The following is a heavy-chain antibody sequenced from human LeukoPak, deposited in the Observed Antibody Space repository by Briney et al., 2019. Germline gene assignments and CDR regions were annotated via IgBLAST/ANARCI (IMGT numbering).Heavy chain of an antibody. CDR2: INHSGSS. CDR1: GGSFSGYY. Sequence: SETLSLTCAVYGGSFSGYYWSWIRQPPGKGLEWIGEINHSGSSNYNPSLKSRVTISVDTSKNQFYLKLSSVTAADTAVYYCARRGTNFDYWGQGTLVTVSS. CDR3: ARRGTNFDY. J-gene: IGHJ4*02. V-gene: IGHV4-34*01.